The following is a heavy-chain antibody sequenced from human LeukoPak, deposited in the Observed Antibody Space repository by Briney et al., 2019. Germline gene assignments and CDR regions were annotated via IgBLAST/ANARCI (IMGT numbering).Heavy chain of an antibody. D-gene: IGHD3-22*01. CDR1: GGSISSYY. J-gene: IGHJ4*02. CDR3: ARTVLRDYYDSSGYFESVFDY. CDR2: IYTSGST. Sequence: SETLSLTCTVSGGSISSYYWSWIRQPAGKGLEWIGRIYTSGSTNYNPSLRSRVTMSVDTSKNQFSLKLSSVTAADTAVYYCARTVLRDYYDSSGYFESVFDYWGQGTLVTVSS. V-gene: IGHV4-4*07.